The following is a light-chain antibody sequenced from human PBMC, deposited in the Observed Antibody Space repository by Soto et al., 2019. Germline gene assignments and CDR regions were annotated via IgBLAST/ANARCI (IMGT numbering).Light chain of an antibody. CDR1: SSDVGAYNY. CDR3: CSYAGRPYV. J-gene: IGLJ1*01. V-gene: IGLV2-11*01. Sequence: QSALTQPRSVSGSPGQSVTISCTGTSSDVGAYNYVSWYQQHPGKAPKLMIYDVSKRPSGVPDRFSGSKSGNTASLIISGLQAEDEAEYYCCSYAGRPYVFGTGTKVTVL. CDR2: DVS.